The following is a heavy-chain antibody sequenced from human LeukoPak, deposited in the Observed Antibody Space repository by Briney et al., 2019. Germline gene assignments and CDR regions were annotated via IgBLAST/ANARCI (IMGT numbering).Heavy chain of an antibody. V-gene: IGHV1-18*01. J-gene: IGHJ5*02. CDR3: ARDLVLAARLGGYNWFDP. D-gene: IGHD2-2*01. Sequence: ASVKVSCKASGYTFTSYGISWVRQAPGQGLEWMGWISAYNGNTNYAQKLQGRVTMTTDTSTSTAYMELRSLRSDDTAVYYCARDLVLAARLGGYNWFDPWGQGTLVTVSS. CDR2: ISAYNGNT. CDR1: GYTFTSYG.